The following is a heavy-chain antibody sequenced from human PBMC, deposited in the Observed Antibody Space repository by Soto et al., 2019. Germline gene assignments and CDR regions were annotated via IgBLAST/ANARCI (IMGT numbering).Heavy chain of an antibody. CDR3: DRGIGSSQFDP. D-gene: IGHD2-15*01. J-gene: IGHJ5*02. CDR1: GGSFSGYY. V-gene: IGHV4-34*01. Sequence: SETLSLTCAVYGGSFSGYYWSWIRQPPGKGLEWIGEINHSGSTNYNPSLKSRVTISVDTSKNQFSLKLSSVTAADTAVYYCDRGIGSSQFDPWGQGTLVTVSS. CDR2: INHSGST.